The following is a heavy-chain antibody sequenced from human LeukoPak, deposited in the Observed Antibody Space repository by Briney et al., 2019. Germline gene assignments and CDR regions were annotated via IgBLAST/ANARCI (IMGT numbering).Heavy chain of an antibody. CDR2: ISASGGST. Sequence: GGSLRLSCAASGITFSSYAMSWVRQAPGKGLEWVSAISASGGSTYYADSVKGRFTISRDNSKNTLYLQMNSLRAEDTAVYYCASHWELPHYFDYWGQGTLVTVSS. CDR3: ASHWELPHYFDY. D-gene: IGHD1-26*01. J-gene: IGHJ4*02. V-gene: IGHV3-23*01. CDR1: GITFSSYA.